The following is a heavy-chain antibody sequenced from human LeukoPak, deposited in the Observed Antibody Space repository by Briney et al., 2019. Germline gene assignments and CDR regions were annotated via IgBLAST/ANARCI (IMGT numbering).Heavy chain of an antibody. Sequence: GGSLRLSCAASGFTFSSYSMNWVRQAPGKGLEWVSYISSSSSTIYYADSVKGRFTISRDNARNSLHLQMNSLGAEDTAVYYCARERVPAAMSWFDPWGQGTLVTVSS. CDR2: ISSSSSTI. J-gene: IGHJ5*02. D-gene: IGHD2-2*01. CDR1: GFTFSSYS. CDR3: ARERVPAAMSWFDP. V-gene: IGHV3-48*04.